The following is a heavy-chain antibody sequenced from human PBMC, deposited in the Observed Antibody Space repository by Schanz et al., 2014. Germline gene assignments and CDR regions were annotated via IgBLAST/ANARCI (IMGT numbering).Heavy chain of an antibody. Sequence: EVQLVESGGGLVQPGGSLRLSCTASGFTFSSYGMHWVRQAPGKGLEWVSYISGSSRTIYYADSMKGRFTVSRDNAENALYLQMNSLRAEDTGLYFCARGGSGSHYRLDYWGQGTLVNVSS. D-gene: IGHD1-26*01. CDR1: GFTFSSYG. V-gene: IGHV3-48*01. CDR2: ISGSSRTI. J-gene: IGHJ4*02. CDR3: ARGGSGSHYRLDY.